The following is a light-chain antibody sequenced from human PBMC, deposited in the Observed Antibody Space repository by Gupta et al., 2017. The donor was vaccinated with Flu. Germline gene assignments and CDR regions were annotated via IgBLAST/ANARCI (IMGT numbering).Light chain of an antibody. CDR2: EIS. CDR3: SSYASIFSRV. V-gene: IGLV2-14*01. Sequence: QSALTQPASVSGSPGQSITISCTGTRSDVGGYNYVSWYQPYPGKAPKLLIYEISHRPSGISCRFSGSKTGNTASLTSAGRQADDEADYFCSSYASIFSRVFGAGTKVTVL. CDR1: RSDVGGYNY. J-gene: IGLJ3*02.